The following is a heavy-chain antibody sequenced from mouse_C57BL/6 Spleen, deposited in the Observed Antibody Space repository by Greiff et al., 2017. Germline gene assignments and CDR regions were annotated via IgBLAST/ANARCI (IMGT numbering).Heavy chain of an antibody. D-gene: IGHD1-1*01. J-gene: IGHJ2*01. CDR3: ARENCGSSFDY. Sequence: VQLQQSGPELVKPGASVKISCKASGYAFSSSWMNWVKQRPGKGLEWIGRIYPGDGDTNYNEKFKGKATLTADKSSSTAYMQLSILTSEDAAVYFCARENCGSSFDYWGQGTTLTVSA. CDR2: IYPGDGDT. CDR1: GYAFSSSW. V-gene: IGHV1-82*01.